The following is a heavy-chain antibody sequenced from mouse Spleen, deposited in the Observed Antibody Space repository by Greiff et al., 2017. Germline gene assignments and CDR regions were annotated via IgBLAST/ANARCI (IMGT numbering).Heavy chain of an antibody. J-gene: IGHJ3*01. Sequence: VQLQQSGPGLVAPSQCLSITCTVSGFSFTSYGVDWVRQSPGKGLEWLGEICGGGSTNYNSALKSRLSISKDNTKSQVFLKMNSLQTDGTAMYYCASDGAGPPFAYWGQGTLVTVSA. CDR1: GFSFTSYG. D-gene: IGHD3-3*01. CDR3: ASDGAGPPFAY. CDR2: ICGGGST. V-gene: IGHV2-6*01.